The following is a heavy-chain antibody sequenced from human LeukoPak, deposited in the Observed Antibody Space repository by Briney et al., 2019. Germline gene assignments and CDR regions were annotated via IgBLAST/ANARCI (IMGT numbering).Heavy chain of an antibody. CDR3: ARARYGNFDY. Sequence: SVKVSCKASGYTFTGYYMHWVRQAPGQGLEWMGGIIPIFGTANYAQKFQGRVTITADESTSTAYMELSSLRSEDTAVYYCARARYGNFDYWGQGTLVTVSS. CDR1: GYTFTGYY. J-gene: IGHJ4*02. CDR2: IIPIFGTA. V-gene: IGHV1-69*13. D-gene: IGHD4-17*01.